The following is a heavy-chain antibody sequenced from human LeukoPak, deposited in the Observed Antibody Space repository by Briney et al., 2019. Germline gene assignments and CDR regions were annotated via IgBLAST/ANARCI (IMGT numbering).Heavy chain of an antibody. V-gene: IGHV1-2*06. Sequence: GASVKVSCKTSGYTFADYFIHWVRQAPGQGLEWMGRINANSGGTEYERKFQGRVTMTRDTSISTAYVEVNWLISDDTAIYYCARDVSSTSNWEFDYWGQGTLVTVS. J-gene: IGHJ4*02. CDR2: INANSGGT. D-gene: IGHD1-26*01. CDR3: ARDVSSTSNWEFDY. CDR1: GYTFADYF.